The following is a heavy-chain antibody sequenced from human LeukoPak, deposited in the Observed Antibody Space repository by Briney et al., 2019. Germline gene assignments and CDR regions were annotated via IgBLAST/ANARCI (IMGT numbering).Heavy chain of an antibody. J-gene: IGHJ4*02. Sequence: PGGSPRLSCAASGFTFGSYAMSWVRQAPGKGLEWVSFISPNADRTSKADTVEGRFTISRDNPRNTLYLQMNSLRDDDTAVYYCAIMHGYYDGSGYWVQWGQGTLVTVSS. D-gene: IGHD3-22*01. CDR3: AIMHGYYDGSGYWVQ. CDR1: GFTFGSYA. CDR2: ISPNADRT. V-gene: IGHV3-23*01.